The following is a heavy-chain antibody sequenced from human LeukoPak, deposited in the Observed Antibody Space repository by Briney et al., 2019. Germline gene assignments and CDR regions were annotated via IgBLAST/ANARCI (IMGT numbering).Heavy chain of an antibody. CDR1: VYTFTNYG. V-gene: IGHV1-18*01. CDR3: ARGDYGGNPAQ. D-gene: IGHD4-23*01. Sequence: ASVKVSCKASVYTFTNYGINWVRQAPGQGLEGMGWISGYNGNTNYAQKLQGRVTMTPDTSTTTAYMELRRLRSEEPAMYYWARGDYGGNPAQWGQGTLVSVPS. CDR2: ISGYNGNT. J-gene: IGHJ4*02.